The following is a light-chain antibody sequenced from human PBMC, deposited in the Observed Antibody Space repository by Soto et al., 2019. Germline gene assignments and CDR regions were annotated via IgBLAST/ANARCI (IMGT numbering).Light chain of an antibody. V-gene: IGKV3-15*01. CDR3: QQYKNWPPWT. Sequence: EIVMTQSPAALSVSPGERATLSYRASQSVSDNLAWYQQKPGQAPRLLIFGTSTRATGIPARFSGSGSGTEFTLTISSLQSEDFAVYYCQQYKNWPPWTFGQGTKV. CDR2: GTS. J-gene: IGKJ1*01. CDR1: QSVSDN.